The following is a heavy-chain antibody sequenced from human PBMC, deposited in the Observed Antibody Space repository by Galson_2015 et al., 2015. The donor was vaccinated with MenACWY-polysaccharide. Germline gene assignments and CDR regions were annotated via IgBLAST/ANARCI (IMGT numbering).Heavy chain of an antibody. CDR1: GFTFSSYG. D-gene: IGHD3-10*01. CDR3: ASEGSGSYYNAYY. V-gene: IGHV3-30*03. CDR2: ISYDGSNK. Sequence: SLRLSCAASGFTFSSYGMHWVRQAPGKGLEWVAVISYDGSNKYYADSVKGRFTISRDNSKNTLYLQMNSLRSEDTAVYYCASEGSGSYYNAYYWGQGTLVTVSS. J-gene: IGHJ4*02.